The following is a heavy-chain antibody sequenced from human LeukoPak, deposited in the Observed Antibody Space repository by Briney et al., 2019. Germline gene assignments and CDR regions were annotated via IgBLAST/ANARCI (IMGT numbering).Heavy chain of an antibody. J-gene: IGHJ4*02. V-gene: IGHV3-73*01. CDR1: GFTFSGSA. CDR3: TMSGSYSGDFDY. Sequence: GGSLRLSCAASGFTFSGSAMHWVRQASGKGLEWVGRIRSKANSYATAYAASVKGRFTISRDDSKNTAYLQMNSLKTEDTAVYYCTMSGSYSGDFDYWDQGTLVTVSS. CDR2: IRSKANSYAT. D-gene: IGHD1-26*01.